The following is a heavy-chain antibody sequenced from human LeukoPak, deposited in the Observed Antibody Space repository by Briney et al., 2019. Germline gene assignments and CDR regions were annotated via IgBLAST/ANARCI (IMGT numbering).Heavy chain of an antibody. CDR1: GDSISYFY. CDR2: IHSSGSA. J-gene: IGHJ4*02. D-gene: IGHD6-13*01. CDR3: ARGVIAAGDNDFDY. V-gene: IGHV4-4*07. Sequence: SETLSLTCSVSGDSISYFYWSWIRQAAGKGLEWIGRIHSSGSADYNASLKSRVTMSVDTSKNQLSLKVISVTAADTAVYYCARGVIAAGDNDFDYWGQGTLVTVSS.